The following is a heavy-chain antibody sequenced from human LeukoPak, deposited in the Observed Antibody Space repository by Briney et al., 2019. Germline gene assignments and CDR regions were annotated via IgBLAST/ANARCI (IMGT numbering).Heavy chain of an antibody. V-gene: IGHV1-69*01. CDR3: ARDVSSSSLRYYMDV. J-gene: IGHJ6*03. CDR2: IIPIFGTA. D-gene: IGHD6-6*01. CDR1: GGTFSSYA. Sequence: GSSVKVSCKASGGTFSSYAISWVRQAPGQGLEWMGGIIPIFGTANYAQKFQGRVTITADESTSTAYMELSSLRSEDTAVYYCARDVSSSSLRYYMDVWGKGTTVTVSS.